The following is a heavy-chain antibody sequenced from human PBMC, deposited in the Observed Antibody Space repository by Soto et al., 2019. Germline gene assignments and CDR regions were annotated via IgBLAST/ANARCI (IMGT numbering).Heavy chain of an antibody. CDR1: GFTFSSYS. CDR3: ARDGGAHIVATISYRTDLDDY. J-gene: IGHJ4*02. V-gene: IGHV3-21*01. D-gene: IGHD5-12*01. Sequence: GGSLRLSCAASGFTFSSYSMNWVRQAPGKGLEWVSSISSSSSYIYYADSVKGRFTISRDNAKNSLYLQMNSLRAEDTAVYYCARDGGAHIVATISYRTDLDDYWGQGTLVTVSS. CDR2: ISSSSSYI.